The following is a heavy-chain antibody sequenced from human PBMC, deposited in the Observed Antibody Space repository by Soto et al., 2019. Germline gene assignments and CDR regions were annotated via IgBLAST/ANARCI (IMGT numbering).Heavy chain of an antibody. D-gene: IGHD3-22*01. CDR3: ATSHYYENTGYYYFNH. CDR2: IIPSFGTP. CDR1: RGTFNTYA. J-gene: IGHJ1*01. Sequence: QVQLVQSGAEVKRPGSSVKVSCTASRGTFNTYAVHWVRQAPGQGLEWMGGIIPSFGTPNYAQRFQGRGILTADESTSTAYMELSSLRSDETAIFFCATSHYYENTGYYYFNHWGQGTLVTVS. V-gene: IGHV1-69*01.